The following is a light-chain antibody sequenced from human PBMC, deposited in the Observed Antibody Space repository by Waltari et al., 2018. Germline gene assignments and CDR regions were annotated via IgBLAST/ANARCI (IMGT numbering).Light chain of an antibody. CDR2: DAS. V-gene: IGKV3-11*01. J-gene: IGKJ5*01. Sequence: EIVLTQSPAILSLSPGERATLSCRASQSVSSYLAWYQHKPGQAPRLLIYDASNRATGIPARFRGSGSETDFTLTISSLEPEDFAVYYCQQRSNWAPTFGQGTRLEIK. CDR3: QQRSNWAPT. CDR1: QSVSSY.